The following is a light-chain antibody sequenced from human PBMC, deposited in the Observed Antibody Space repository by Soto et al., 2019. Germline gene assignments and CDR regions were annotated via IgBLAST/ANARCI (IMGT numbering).Light chain of an antibody. J-gene: IGLJ1*01. V-gene: IGLV2-14*01. CDR2: EVS. CDR1: SSDVGGFNY. CDR3: SSYTSSSTYV. Sequence: QSVLTQPASVSGSLGQSITISCTGTSSDVGGFNYFSWYQQHPGRAPKLMIYEVSNRPSGVSNRFSGSKSGNTASLTISGLQAEDEADYYCSSYTSSSTYVFGSGTKVTVL.